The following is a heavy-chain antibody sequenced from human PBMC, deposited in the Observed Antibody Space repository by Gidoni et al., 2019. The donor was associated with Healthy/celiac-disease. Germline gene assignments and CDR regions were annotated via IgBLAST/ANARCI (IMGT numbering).Heavy chain of an antibody. V-gene: IGHV3-21*01. CDR3: ARGYYDCWSGYVENYYYYYYMDV. J-gene: IGHJ6*03. CDR1: GFTFSSYI. D-gene: IGHD3-3*01. Sequence: EVQLVESGGGLVKPGGSLSLSCAASGFTFSSYIMNWVLQAPGKGLEWVSSISSSSSYIYYAESGKGRFTISRDNDKNSLYLKMNSLRAEDTAVYYCARGYYDCWSGYVENYYYYYYMDVWGKGTTVTVSS. CDR2: ISSSSSYI.